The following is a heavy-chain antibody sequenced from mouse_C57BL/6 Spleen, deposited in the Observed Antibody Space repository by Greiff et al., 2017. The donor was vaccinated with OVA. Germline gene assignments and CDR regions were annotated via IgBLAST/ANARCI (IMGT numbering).Heavy chain of an antibody. CDR3: ARTGTIYYDYWYFEG. CDR2: IDPSDSYT. CDR1: GYTFTSYW. Sequence: QVQLQQSGAELVRPGTSVKLSCKASGYTFTSYWMHWVKQRPGQGLEWIGVIDPSDSYTNYNQKFKGKATLTVDTSSSTAYMQLSSLTSEDSAVYYCARTGTIYYDYWYFEGWGTGTTVTVSS. V-gene: IGHV1-59*01. D-gene: IGHD2-4*01. J-gene: IGHJ1*03.